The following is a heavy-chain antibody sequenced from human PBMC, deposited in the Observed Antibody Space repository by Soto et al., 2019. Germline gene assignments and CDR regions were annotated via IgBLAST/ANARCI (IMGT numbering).Heavy chain of an antibody. CDR3: VMLGDGAGSYDYYCYGMDV. CDR2: INHSGST. V-gene: IGHV4-34*01. CDR1: GGSFSGYY. Sequence: QMQLQQWGAGLLKPSETLSLTCAVYGGSFSGYYWSWIRQPPGKGLGWIGEINHSGSTNYNPSLMRLVTISVDTSKNQFSLRLSAVTAADTSVYCCVMLGDGAGSYDYYCYGMDVWGQGTTVTVSS. J-gene: IGHJ6*02. D-gene: IGHD3-10*01.